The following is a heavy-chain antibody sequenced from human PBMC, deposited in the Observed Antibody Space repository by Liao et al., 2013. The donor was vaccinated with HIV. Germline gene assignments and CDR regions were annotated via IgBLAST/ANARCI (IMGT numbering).Heavy chain of an antibody. Sequence: QVHLQESGPGLVKPSETLSLTCTVSGGSISNYYWSWLRQSAGKGLQWIGRIDSKWNTRYNPSLESRVSMSVDTSKNQVSLKVTSVNTTDMAVYYCARSPWVGMEAYFFDLWGRGTPVTVSS. D-gene: IGHD2/OR15-2a*01. CDR2: IDSKWNT. CDR3: ARSPWVGMEAYFFDL. CDR1: GGSISNYY. V-gene: IGHV4-4*07. J-gene: IGHJ2*01.